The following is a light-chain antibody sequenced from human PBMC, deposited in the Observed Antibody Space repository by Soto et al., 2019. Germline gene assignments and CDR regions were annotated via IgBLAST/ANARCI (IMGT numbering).Light chain of an antibody. CDR2: DNN. CDR1: SSNIGAGYD. Sequence: QSVLTQPPSVSGAPGQRVTISCSGSSSNIGAGYDVHWYQQLPGTAPKLLIYDNNNRPSGVPGRFSGSKSGTSASLAITGLQAEDEADYYCQSYDYSLSDHYVFGAGTKLTVL. CDR3: QSYDYSLSDHYV. V-gene: IGLV1-40*01. J-gene: IGLJ1*01.